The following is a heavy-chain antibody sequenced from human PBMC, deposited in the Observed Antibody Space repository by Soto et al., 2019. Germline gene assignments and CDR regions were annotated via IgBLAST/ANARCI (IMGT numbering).Heavy chain of an antibody. CDR3: AKVAGMVWYYYYCMDG. J-gene: IGHJ6*02. Sequence: GXSLRLSCAASGLPFNSYAMSWVRPATGKGLEWVSAISGSGGSTYYADSVKGRFTISRDNSKNTLYLQMNSLRAEDTAVYDGAKVAGMVWYYYYCMDGLGQGTTVTVS. CDR2: ISGSGGST. V-gene: IGHV3-23*01. CDR1: GLPFNSYA. D-gene: IGHD6-19*01.